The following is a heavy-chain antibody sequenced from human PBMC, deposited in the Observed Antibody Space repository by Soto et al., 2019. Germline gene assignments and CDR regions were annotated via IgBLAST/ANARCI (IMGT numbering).Heavy chain of an antibody. Sequence: ASVKVSCKASGYTLTSYYMHWVRQAPGQGLEWMGIINPSGGSTSYAQKFQGRVTMTRDTSTSTAYMELSSLRSEDTAVYYCARDGPPIVVVPAAMGNWFDPWGQGTLVTVSS. D-gene: IGHD2-2*01. CDR3: ARDGPPIVVVPAAMGNWFDP. CDR2: INPSGGST. V-gene: IGHV1-46*03. J-gene: IGHJ5*02. CDR1: GYTLTSYY.